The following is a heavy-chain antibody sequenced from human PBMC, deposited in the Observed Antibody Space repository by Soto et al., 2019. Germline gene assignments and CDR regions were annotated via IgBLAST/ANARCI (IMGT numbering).Heavy chain of an antibody. CDR1: GFTFSSYS. J-gene: IGHJ4*02. Sequence: GGSLRLSCAASGFTFSSYSMNWVRQAPGKGLEWVSAISSSSSYIYYADSVKGRFTISRDNAKNSLYLQMNSLRAEDTAVYYCARSDSGSYKFVDYWGQGTLVTAPQ. CDR2: ISSSSSYI. CDR3: ARSDSGSYKFVDY. D-gene: IGHD1-26*01. V-gene: IGHV3-21*01.